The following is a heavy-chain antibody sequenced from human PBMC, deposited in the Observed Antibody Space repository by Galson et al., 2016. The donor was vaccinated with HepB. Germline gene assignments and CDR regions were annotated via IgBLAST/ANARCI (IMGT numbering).Heavy chain of an antibody. Sequence: EPLSLTCAVSGGSLSTRNWWGWIRQTPGKGLEWIGEIYHTGTTNYNPSLKSRITMSLDKSKNQFSLRLNSVTAADTAVYYCASLGYCSGGDCYSVDWGQGTMVTVSS. CDR3: ASLGYCSGGDCYSVD. J-gene: IGHJ4*02. CDR1: GGSLSTRNW. D-gene: IGHD2-15*01. CDR2: IYHTGTT. V-gene: IGHV4-4*02.